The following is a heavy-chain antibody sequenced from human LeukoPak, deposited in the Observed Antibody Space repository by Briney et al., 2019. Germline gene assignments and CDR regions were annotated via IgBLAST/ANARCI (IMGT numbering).Heavy chain of an antibody. CDR2: IFSSGPT. CDR3: AISGRGFGEFRGLDY. D-gene: IGHD3-10*01. CDR1: GFNVSNNY. V-gene: IGHV3-53*01. Sequence: AGGSLRLACAASGFNVSNNYMNWVRQAPGKGLEWVSVIFSSGPTYYADSVKGRFTISRDTSKNALYLQMNSLRAEDTAVYYCAISGRGFGEFRGLDYWGQGTLVTVSS. J-gene: IGHJ4*02.